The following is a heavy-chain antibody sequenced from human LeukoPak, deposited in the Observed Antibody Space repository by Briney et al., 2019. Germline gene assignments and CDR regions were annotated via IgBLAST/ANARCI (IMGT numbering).Heavy chain of an antibody. D-gene: IGHD3-3*01. CDR2: IYYSGST. V-gene: IGHV4-59*11. J-gene: IGHJ6*03. Sequence: SETLSLTCTVSGGSIRSHYWSWIRQPPGKGLEWIGYIYYSGSTNYNPSLKSRVTISVDTSKNQFSLKLSSVTAADTAVYYCARGSGYDFWSGYYHYYYYMDVWGKGTTVTVSS. CDR3: ARGSGYDFWSGYYHYYYYMDV. CDR1: GGSIRSHY.